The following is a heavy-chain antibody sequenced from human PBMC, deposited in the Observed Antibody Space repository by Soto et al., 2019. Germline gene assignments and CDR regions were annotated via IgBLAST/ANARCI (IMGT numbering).Heavy chain of an antibody. Sequence: PSETLSLTCAVSGYSISSGYYWGWMRQPPGKGLEWIGIIYHSGTTYYNPSLKGRVTISVDTSKKQFSLKLSSVTAADTAVYYGARGRCSSTSCSRHYYYGMDVWGQGTTVTVSS. V-gene: IGHV4-38-2*01. J-gene: IGHJ6*02. D-gene: IGHD2-2*01. CDR3: ARGRCSSTSCSRHYYYGMDV. CDR1: GYSISSGYY. CDR2: IYHSGTT.